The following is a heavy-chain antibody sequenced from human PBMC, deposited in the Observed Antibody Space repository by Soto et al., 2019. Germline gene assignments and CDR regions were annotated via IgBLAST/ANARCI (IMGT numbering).Heavy chain of an antibody. CDR1: GGSISSGNYY. V-gene: IGHV4-30-2*01. J-gene: IGHJ4*02. D-gene: IGHD2-2*01. CDR3: ARVPDY. Sequence: SETLSLTCTVSGGSISSGNYYWSWIRQPPGKGLEWIGYMYHSGSTYYNPSLKSRVTISIDRSKNQFSLKLSSVTAADTAVYYCARVPDYWGQGILVNVS. CDR2: MYHSGST.